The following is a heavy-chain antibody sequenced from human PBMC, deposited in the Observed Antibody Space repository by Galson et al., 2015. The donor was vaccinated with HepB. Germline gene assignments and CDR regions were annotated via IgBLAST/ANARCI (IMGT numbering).Heavy chain of an antibody. D-gene: IGHD3-16*01. CDR2: IWYDGSNK. CDR3: ARDYEPYYYYYMDV. J-gene: IGHJ6*03. V-gene: IGHV3-33*01. Sequence: SLRLSCAASGFTFSSYGMHWVRQAPGKGLEWVAVIWYDGSNKYYADSVKGRFTISRDNSKNTLYLQMNSLRAEDTAVYYCARDYEPYYYYYMDVWGKGTTVTVSS. CDR1: GFTFSSYG.